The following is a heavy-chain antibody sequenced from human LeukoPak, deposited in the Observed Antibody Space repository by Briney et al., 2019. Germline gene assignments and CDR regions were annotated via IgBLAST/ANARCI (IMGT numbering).Heavy chain of an antibody. CDR3: AKMTGSNYYGSGSLIFDY. CDR1: GFTFDGYA. D-gene: IGHD3-10*01. V-gene: IGHV3-9*01. CDR2: ISWNSGSI. Sequence: GGSLRLSCAASGFTFDGYALHWVRQAPGKGLEWVSGISWNSGSIGYADSVKGRFTISRDNAKNSLYLQMNSLRAEDTALYYCAKMTGSNYYGSGSLIFDYWGQGTLVTVSS. J-gene: IGHJ4*02.